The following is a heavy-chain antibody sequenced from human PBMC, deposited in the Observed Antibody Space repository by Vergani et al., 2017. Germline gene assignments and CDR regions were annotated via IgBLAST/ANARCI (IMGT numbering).Heavy chain of an antibody. CDR1: GFTFSSYA. CDR3: AKESRYSYGRGGYYYYGMDV. Sequence: EVQLLESGGGLVQPGGSLRLSCAVSGFTFSSYAMSWVRQAPGKGLEWVSAISGSGGSTYYADSVKGRFTISRDNSKNTLSLQMNSLRAEDTAVYYCAKESRYSYGRGGYYYYGMDVWGQGP. V-gene: IGHV3-23*01. J-gene: IGHJ6*02. CDR2: ISGSGGST. D-gene: IGHD5-18*01.